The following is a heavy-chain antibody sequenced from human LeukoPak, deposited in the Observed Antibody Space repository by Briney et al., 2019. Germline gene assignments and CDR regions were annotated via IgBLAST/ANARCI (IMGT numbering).Heavy chain of an antibody. Sequence: GGSLRLSCAASGFTFSTNAMSWVRQAPGKGLEWVSGITGSDIRTYNADSAEGRFTITRDNSKSALYLQMNNLRAEDTAVYYCAKGSYYDSSGSFYFDYWGQGTLVTVSS. CDR3: AKGSYYDSSGSFYFDY. D-gene: IGHD3-22*01. V-gene: IGHV3-23*01. CDR2: ITGSDIRT. CDR1: GFTFSTNA. J-gene: IGHJ4*02.